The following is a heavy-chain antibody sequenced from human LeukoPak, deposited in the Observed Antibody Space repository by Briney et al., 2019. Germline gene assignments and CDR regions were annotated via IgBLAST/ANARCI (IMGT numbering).Heavy chain of an antibody. CDR3: AELGITMIGGV. D-gene: IGHD3-10*02. Sequence: PGGSLRLSCAASGFTFSSYEMNWVRQPPPQGLERVSYISSSGSTIYYADSVKGRFTISRDNAKNSLYLQMNSLRAEDTAVYYCAELGITMIGGVWGKGTTVTISS. V-gene: IGHV3-48*03. J-gene: IGHJ6*04. CDR2: ISSSGSTI. CDR1: GFTFSSYE.